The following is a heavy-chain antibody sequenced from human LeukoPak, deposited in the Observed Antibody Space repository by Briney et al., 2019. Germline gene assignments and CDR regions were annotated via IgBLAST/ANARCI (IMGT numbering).Heavy chain of an antibody. CDR3: ARRRRAAALMLWFDP. CDR1: GGSISSSSYY. CDR2: IYYSGST. V-gene: IGHV4-39*01. Sequence: SETLSLTCTVSGGSISSSSYYWGWIRQPPGEGLEWIVSIYYSGSTYYNPSLKSRVTISIDTSTNRFSLKLSSVTAADTAVYYCARRRRAAALMLWFDPWGQGTLVTVSS. D-gene: IGHD6-13*01. J-gene: IGHJ5*02.